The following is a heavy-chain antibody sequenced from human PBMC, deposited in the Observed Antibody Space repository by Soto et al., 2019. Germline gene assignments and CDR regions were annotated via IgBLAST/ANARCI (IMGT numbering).Heavy chain of an antibody. V-gene: IGHV3-48*01. J-gene: IGHJ6*03. CDR2: ISSSSSTI. Sequence: EVQLVESGGGLVQPGGSLRLSCAASGFTFSSYSMNWVRQAPGKGLEWVSYISSSSSTIYYADSVKGRFTISRDNAKNSLYLQMNSLRAEDTAVYYCARDLPTKRGDFWSGYFDYYYYYMDVWGKGTTVTVSS. CDR1: GFTFSSYS. CDR3: ARDLPTKRGDFWSGYFDYYYYYMDV. D-gene: IGHD3-3*01.